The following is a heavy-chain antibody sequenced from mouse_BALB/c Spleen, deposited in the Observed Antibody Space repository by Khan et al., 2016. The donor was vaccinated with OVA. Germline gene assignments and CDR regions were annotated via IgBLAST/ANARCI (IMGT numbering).Heavy chain of an antibody. Sequence: EVKLEESGPGLVKPSQSLSLTCTVTGYSITSGYGWNWIRQFPGNKLEWMGYISYSGSTNYNPSLKSRFSITRDTSKNKFFLQLNTVNTEDTATYYCDRTARIKYWGQGTTLTVSS. CDR3: DRTARIKY. D-gene: IGHD1-2*01. V-gene: IGHV3-2*02. J-gene: IGHJ2*01. CDR1: GYSITSGYG. CDR2: ISYSGST.